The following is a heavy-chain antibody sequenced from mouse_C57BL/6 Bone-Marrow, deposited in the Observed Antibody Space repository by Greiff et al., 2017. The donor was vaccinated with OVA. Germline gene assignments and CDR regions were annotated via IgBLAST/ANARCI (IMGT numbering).Heavy chain of an antibody. J-gene: IGHJ4*01. Sequence: VKLVESGAELVRPGASVTLSCKASGYTFTDYEMHWVKQTPVHGLEWIGAIDPETGGTAYNQKFKGKAILTADKSSSTAYMELRSLTSEDSAVYYCTRSGSLYYYAMDYWGQGTSVTVSS. CDR2: IDPETGGT. CDR3: TRSGSLYYYAMDY. D-gene: IGHD1-1*01. CDR1: GYTFTDYE. V-gene: IGHV1-15*01.